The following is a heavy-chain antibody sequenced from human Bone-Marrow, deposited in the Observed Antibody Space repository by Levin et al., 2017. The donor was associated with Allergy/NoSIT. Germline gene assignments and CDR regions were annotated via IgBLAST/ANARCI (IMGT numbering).Heavy chain of an antibody. CDR3: ARVSCAGDCGSRDWYFDL. D-gene: IGHD2-21*02. CDR1: GFSFSDYW. Sequence: PGGSLRLSCAASGFSFSDYWIHWVRQTPEKGLVWVSRVNGDGRKISFANSVKGRFTISRDNAKNTVYLQMNSLRAEDTGLYYCARVSCAGDCGSRDWYFDLWGRGTLVSVSS. J-gene: IGHJ2*01. CDR2: VNGDGRKI. V-gene: IGHV3-74*01.